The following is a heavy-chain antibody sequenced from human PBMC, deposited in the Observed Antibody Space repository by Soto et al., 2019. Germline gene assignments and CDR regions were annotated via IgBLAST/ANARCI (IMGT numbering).Heavy chain of an antibody. CDR1: GYNFAGYW. CDR2: IYPSDPDT. D-gene: IGHD3-3*01. V-gene: IGHV5-51*01. CDR3: ARGGVSTRTFDY. J-gene: IGHJ4*02. Sequence: PGESLKISCKGSGYNFAGYWIAWVRQMPGKGLELMGIIYPSDPDTRYRPSFQGQVTISADKSISSAYLQWSSLRASDTAMYYCARGGVSTRTFDYWGQGTPVTVSS.